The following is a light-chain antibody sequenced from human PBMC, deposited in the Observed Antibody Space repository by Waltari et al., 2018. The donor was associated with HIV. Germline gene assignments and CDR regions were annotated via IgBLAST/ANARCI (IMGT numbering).Light chain of an antibody. CDR2: DVR. CDR3: CSYAGSYTYVV. V-gene: IGLV2-11*01. Sequence: QSALTQPRSVSGSPGQSVTISCTGPSSDVGCYNYVSWSQQHPGKAPKLMIYDVRKRPSGVPDLFSVSKSGNTASLTISGLQAEDEADYYCCSYAGSYTYVVFGGGTKLTVL. CDR1: SSDVGCYNY. J-gene: IGLJ2*01.